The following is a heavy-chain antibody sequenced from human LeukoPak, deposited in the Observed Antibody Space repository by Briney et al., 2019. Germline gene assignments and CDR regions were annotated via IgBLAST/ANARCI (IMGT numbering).Heavy chain of an antibody. V-gene: IGHV3-21*01. CDR3: ARDLRTDYGSGSYYFDY. J-gene: IGHJ4*02. CDR1: GFTFSSYS. D-gene: IGHD3-10*01. CDR2: ISSSSSYI. Sequence: GGSLRLSCAASGFTFSSYSMNWVRQAPGKGLEWVSSISSSSSYIYYADSVKVRFTISRDDAKNSLYLQMNSLRAEDTAVYYCARDLRTDYGSGSYYFDYWGQGTLVTVSS.